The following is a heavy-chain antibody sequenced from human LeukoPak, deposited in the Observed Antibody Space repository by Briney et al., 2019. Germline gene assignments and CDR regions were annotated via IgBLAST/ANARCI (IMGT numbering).Heavy chain of an antibody. Sequence: GGTLRLSCAASGFTFSRYGMSWVRQAPGKGLEWVSAISGSGGSTYYAGSVKGRFTISRDNSKNTLYLQMNSLRAEDTAVYYCAKFGDIVVVPAATHIDYWGQGTLVTVSS. V-gene: IGHV3-23*01. J-gene: IGHJ4*02. CDR1: GFTFSRYG. CDR3: AKFGDIVVVPAATHIDY. CDR2: ISGSGGST. D-gene: IGHD2-2*01.